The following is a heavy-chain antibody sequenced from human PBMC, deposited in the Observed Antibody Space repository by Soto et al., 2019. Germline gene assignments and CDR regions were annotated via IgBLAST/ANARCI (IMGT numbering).Heavy chain of an antibody. D-gene: IGHD6-13*01. V-gene: IGHV3-30*02. CDR3: AKDSSWWYFDY. Sequence: PGGSLRLSCAASGFTYSSYAMSWVRQAPGKGLEWVATISGSNKYYADSVKGRFTISRDNSKNTLYLQMNSLRAEDTAVYYCAKDSSWWYFDYWGQGTLVTVSS. CDR2: ISGSNK. CDR1: GFTYSSYA. J-gene: IGHJ4*02.